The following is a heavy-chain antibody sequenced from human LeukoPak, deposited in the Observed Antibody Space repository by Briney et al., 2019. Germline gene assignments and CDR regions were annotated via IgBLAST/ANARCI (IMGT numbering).Heavy chain of an antibody. CDR1: GDSISNNNHY. CDR3: ARHSSNGGYFDY. Sequence: SESLSLTCTVSGDSISNNNHYWGWIRQPPGKGLEWIGSIYYSGSAYYNPSLKSRVTISVDTSKSQFSLKLSSVTAADTAIYYCARHSSNGGYFDYWGQGTLVTVSS. J-gene: IGHJ4*02. D-gene: IGHD3-22*01. V-gene: IGHV4-39*01. CDR2: IYYSGSA.